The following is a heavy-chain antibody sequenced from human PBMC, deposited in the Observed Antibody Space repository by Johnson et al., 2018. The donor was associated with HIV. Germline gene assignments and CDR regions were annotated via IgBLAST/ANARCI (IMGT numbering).Heavy chain of an antibody. D-gene: IGHD4/OR15-4a*01. CDR1: GFTFSSYA. J-gene: IGHJ3*02. Sequence: QVQLVESGGGVVQPGRSLSLSCAASGFTFSSYAMNWVRQAPGKGLEWVAVISYDGRNKYYADSVKGRFTISRDNAKTSLYLQVNSLGAEDTAVYYCAKSPGKDHGGNSGGFDIWGQGTMVTVSS. CDR3: AKSPGKDHGGNSGGFDI. CDR2: ISYDGRNK. V-gene: IGHV3-30*18.